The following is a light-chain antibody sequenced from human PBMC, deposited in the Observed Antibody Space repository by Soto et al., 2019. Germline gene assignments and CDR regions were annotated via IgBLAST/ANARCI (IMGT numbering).Light chain of an antibody. CDR3: QQRSNWPRT. CDR2: DAS. CDR1: QSVSSY. Sequence: EIVLTQSPATLSLSPGERATPSCRASQSVSSYLAWYQQKPGQAPRLLIYDASNRATGIPARFSGSGSGTDFTLTISSLDPEDFAVYYCQQRSNWPRTFGQGTKVDIK. V-gene: IGKV3-11*01. J-gene: IGKJ1*01.